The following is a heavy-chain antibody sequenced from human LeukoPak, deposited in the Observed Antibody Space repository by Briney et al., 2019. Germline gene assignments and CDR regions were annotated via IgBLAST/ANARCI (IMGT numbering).Heavy chain of an antibody. CDR1: GGTFSSYA. CDR2: IIPIFGTA. CDR3: AKDGGVRGPDYYYYMDV. V-gene: IGHV1-69*06. D-gene: IGHD3-10*01. J-gene: IGHJ6*03. Sequence: SVKVSCKASGGTFSSYAISWVRQAPGQGLEWMGGIIPIFGTANYAQKFQGRVTITADKSTSTAYMELSSLRSEDTAVYYCAKDGGVRGPDYYYYMDVWGKGTTVTISS.